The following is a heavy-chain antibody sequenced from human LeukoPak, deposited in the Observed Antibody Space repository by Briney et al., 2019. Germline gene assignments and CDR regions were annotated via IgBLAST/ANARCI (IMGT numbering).Heavy chain of an antibody. V-gene: IGHV3-30*18. J-gene: IGHJ4*02. CDR1: GFTFSSYG. CDR3: AKEAICSSTSCYNDY. CDR2: ISYDGSNK. Sequence: GGSLRLSCAASGFTFSSYGMHWVRQAPGKGLEWVAVISYDGSNKYYADSVKGRFTISRDNSKNTLYLQMNSLSAEDTAVYYCAKEAICSSTSCYNDYWGQGTLVTVSS. D-gene: IGHD2-2*01.